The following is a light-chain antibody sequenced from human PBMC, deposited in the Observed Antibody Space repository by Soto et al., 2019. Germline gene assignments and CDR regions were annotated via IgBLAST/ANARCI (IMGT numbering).Light chain of an antibody. CDR1: HSVSDN. V-gene: IGKV3-15*01. J-gene: IGKJ2*01. CDR2: GPS. CDR3: QKYNNWPST. Sequence: MTQSPATLLVSPGETATLSCRASHSVSDNLAWYQQKPGQAPRLLVYGPSTRATGIPARFSGSGSGTDFTLTISSLKSEDFAVYYCQKYNNWPSTFGQGTKLQIK.